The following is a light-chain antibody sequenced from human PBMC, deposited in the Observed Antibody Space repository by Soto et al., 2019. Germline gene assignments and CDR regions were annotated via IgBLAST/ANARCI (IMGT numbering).Light chain of an antibody. CDR3: QQSYSTPLT. CDR2: GAS. J-gene: IGKJ4*01. Sequence: DIQMTQSPSSLSASVGDRVTITCRASQSISIYLNWYQQTPGKAPKFLIHGASSLQSGVPSRFSGSGSGTHFTLTISSLQPEDSATYYCQQSYSTPLTCGGGTKVEIK. CDR1: QSISIY. V-gene: IGKV1-39*01.